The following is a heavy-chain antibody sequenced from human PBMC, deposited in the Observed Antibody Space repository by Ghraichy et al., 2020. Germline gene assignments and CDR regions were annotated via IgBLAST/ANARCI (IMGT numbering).Heavy chain of an antibody. CDR3: AKGPYSGTYYFDY. J-gene: IGHJ4*02. V-gene: IGHV3-23*01. CDR1: GFTFSNYA. CDR2: ISGSGGGI. D-gene: IGHD1-26*01. Sequence: GSLRLSCAASGFTFSNYAMSWVRQAPGKGLEWVSAISGSGGGIYYADSVKGRFTISRDNSKNTLYLQLNSLGAEDTAIYYCAKGPYSGTYYFDYWGQGTLVTVSS.